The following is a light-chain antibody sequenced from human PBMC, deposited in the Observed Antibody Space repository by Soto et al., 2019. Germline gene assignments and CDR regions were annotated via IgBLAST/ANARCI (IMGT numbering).Light chain of an antibody. CDR1: RSVSGK. CDR2: GAS. J-gene: IGKJ4*01. CDR3: QHYNDWPPLI. Sequence: EIVMTQSPATLSVSPGERATLSCRASRSVSGKLAWYQQKPGQAPRLLIFGASTRATGTPARFSGSGSGTEFTLTISSLQSEDFAVYYCQHYNDWPPLIFGGGTKVEIK. V-gene: IGKV3-15*01.